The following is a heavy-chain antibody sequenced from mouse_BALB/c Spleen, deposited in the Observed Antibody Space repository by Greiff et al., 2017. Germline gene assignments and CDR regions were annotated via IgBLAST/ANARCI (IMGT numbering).Heavy chain of an antibody. CDR2: INPNNGGT. CDR1: GYTFTDYN. Sequence: EVQLQQSGPEMVKPGASVKIPCKASGYTFTDYNMDWVKQSHGKSLEWIGDINPNNGGTIYNQKFKGKATLTVDKSSSTAYMELRSLTSEDTAVYYCARNNQLGRCAMDYWGQGTSVTVSS. D-gene: IGHD4-1*02. CDR3: ARNNQLGRCAMDY. J-gene: IGHJ4*01. V-gene: IGHV1-18*01.